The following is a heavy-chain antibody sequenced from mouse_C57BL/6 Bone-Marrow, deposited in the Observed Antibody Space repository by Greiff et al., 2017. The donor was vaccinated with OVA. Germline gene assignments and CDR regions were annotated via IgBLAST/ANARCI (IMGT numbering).Heavy chain of an antibody. J-gene: IGHJ3*01. V-gene: IGHV14-4*01. CDR3: TTCPFAY. Sequence: SGAELVRPGASVKLSCTASGFNIKDDYMHWVKQRPEQGLEWIGWIDPENGDTEYASKFQGKATITADTSSNTAYLQLSSLTSEDTAVYYCTTCPFAYWGQGTLVTVSA. CDR2: IDPENGDT. CDR1: GFNIKDDY.